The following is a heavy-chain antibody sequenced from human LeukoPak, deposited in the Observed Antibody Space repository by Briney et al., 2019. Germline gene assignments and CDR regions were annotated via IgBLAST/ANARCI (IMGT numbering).Heavy chain of an antibody. Sequence: ASVKVSCKASGYTFIDYFTHWMRQTPGQGLEWLGWINPNSGVTRYAQKFQDRVTMTRDTAAYMELSSLKSDDTAMYYCVRAVSGTLGGAFDIWGQGTAVTVSS. CDR2: INPNSGVT. V-gene: IGHV1-2*02. D-gene: IGHD1-7*01. CDR3: VRAVSGTLGGAFDI. CDR1: GYTFIDYF. J-gene: IGHJ3*02.